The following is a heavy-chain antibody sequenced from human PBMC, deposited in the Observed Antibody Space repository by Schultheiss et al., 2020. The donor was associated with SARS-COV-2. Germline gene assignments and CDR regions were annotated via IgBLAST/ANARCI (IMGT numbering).Heavy chain of an antibody. CDR3: ARDRGYCSSTSCYTGDDWFDP. J-gene: IGHJ5*02. CDR1: GGSISSYY. Sequence: SETLSLTCTVCGGSISSYYWSWIRQPPGKGLEWIGYIYYSGSTNYNPSLKSRVTISVDTSKNQFSLKLSSVTAADTAVYYCARDRGYCSSTSCYTGDDWFDPWGQGTLVTVSS. CDR2: IYYSGST. V-gene: IGHV4-59*01. D-gene: IGHD2-2*02.